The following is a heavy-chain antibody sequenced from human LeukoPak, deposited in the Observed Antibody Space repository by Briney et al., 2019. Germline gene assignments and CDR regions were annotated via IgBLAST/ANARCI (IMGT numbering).Heavy chain of an antibody. J-gene: IGHJ5*02. V-gene: IGHV1-2*02. CDR1: GGTFSSYT. Sequence: ASVKVSCKASGGTFSSYTISWVRQAPGQGLEWMGWINPNSGGANYVQRFQGRVTMTRDTSINTAHMELIRLRSDDTAVYYCARKVISSNYFDPWGQGTQVTVSS. CDR3: ARKVISSNYFDP. D-gene: IGHD3-16*02. CDR2: INPNSGGA.